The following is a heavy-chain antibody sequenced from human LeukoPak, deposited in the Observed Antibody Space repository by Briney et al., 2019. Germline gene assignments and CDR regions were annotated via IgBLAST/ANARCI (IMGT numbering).Heavy chain of an antibody. CDR3: ASGNYFDY. Sequence: GGSLRLSCAASGFTFSKSWMSWARQAPGKGLECVANIKPDGTEKYYVDPVKGRFTISRDNAKNSLYLQMNSLRAEDTAVYYCASGNYFDYRGQGTLVTVSS. J-gene: IGHJ4*02. D-gene: IGHD1-26*01. CDR2: IKPDGTEK. CDR1: GFTFSKSW. V-gene: IGHV3-7*01.